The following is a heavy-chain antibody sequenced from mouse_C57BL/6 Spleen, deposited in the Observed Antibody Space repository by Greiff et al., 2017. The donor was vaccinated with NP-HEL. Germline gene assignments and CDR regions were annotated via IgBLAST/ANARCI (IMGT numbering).Heavy chain of an antibody. D-gene: IGHD2-13*01. CDR2: IHPNSGST. J-gene: IGHJ1*03. CDR1: GYTFTSYW. CDR3: ARSGYGEGWYFDV. Sequence: VQLQQSGAELVKPGASVKLSCKASGYTFTSYWMHWVKQRPGQGLEWIGMIHPNSGSTNYNEKFKSKATLTVDKSSSTAYMQLSSLTSEDSAVYYCARSGYGEGWYFDVWGTGTTVTVSS. V-gene: IGHV1-64*01.